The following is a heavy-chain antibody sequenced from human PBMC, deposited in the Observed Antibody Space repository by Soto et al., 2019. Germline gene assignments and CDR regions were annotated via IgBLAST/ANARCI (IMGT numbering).Heavy chain of an antibody. V-gene: IGHV3-30*04. CDR3: ARDGVGATAYFGYFDY. CDR2: IRYNGSYI. D-gene: IGHD1-26*01. Sequence: GRPLRLSWAASGCTFSDFYMSFIRQAQGKGLEWVAVIRYNGSYIHYADSVKGRFTISRDNSKNTLYLQMDSLRGEDTAVYYCARDGVGATAYFGYFDYWGQGALVTVSS. J-gene: IGHJ4*02. CDR1: GCTFSDFY.